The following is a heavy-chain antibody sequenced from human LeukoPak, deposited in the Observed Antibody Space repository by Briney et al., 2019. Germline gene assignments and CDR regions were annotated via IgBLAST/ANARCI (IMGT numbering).Heavy chain of an antibody. Sequence: PGGSLRLSCAASGFTFNPYWMHWVRQAPGEGPVWVAHILNDGGSTSYADSVKGRFIISRDNAKNTLSLQMNSLRAEDTAVYYCVRHNYGYDYWGQGTPVTVSS. CDR1: GFTFNPYW. D-gene: IGHD5-18*01. J-gene: IGHJ4*02. CDR2: ILNDGGST. CDR3: VRHNYGYDY. V-gene: IGHV3-74*01.